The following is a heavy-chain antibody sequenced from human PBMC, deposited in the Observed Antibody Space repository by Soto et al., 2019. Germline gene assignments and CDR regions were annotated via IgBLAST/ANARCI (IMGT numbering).Heavy chain of an antibody. CDR1: GYSFTNYW. CDR2: IYPGDSDT. D-gene: IGHD3-22*01. Sequence: PGESLKISCKTSGYSFTNYWVAWVRQMPGKGLDYMGIIYPGDSDTRYSPSFQGQVTISVDKSISTAYLQWSSLRASDTAMYYCERQIYDSDSGTNFQYYFDSWGKRTLVNVSA. J-gene: IGHJ4*02. CDR3: ERQIYDSDSGTNFQYYFDS. V-gene: IGHV5-51*01.